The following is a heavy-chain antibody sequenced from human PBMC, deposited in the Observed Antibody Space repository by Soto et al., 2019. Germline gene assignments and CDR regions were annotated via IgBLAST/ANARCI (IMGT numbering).Heavy chain of an antibody. D-gene: IGHD2-2*01. CDR1: GGSISSNKW. J-gene: IGHJ6*02. V-gene: IGHV4-4*02. CDR3: ARDDHIVVVPTSLGAMDV. Sequence: SETLSLTCAVYGGSISSNKWWSWVRQPPGKGLEWIGEIYHSGSTNYSPSLKSRVTISLDKSKNQFSLKLTSVTAADSAVYYCARDDHIVVVPTSLGAMDVWGQGTTVTVSS. CDR2: IYHSGST.